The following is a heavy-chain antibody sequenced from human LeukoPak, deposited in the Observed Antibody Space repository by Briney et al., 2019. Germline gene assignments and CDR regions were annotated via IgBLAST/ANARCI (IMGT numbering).Heavy chain of an antibody. CDR2: IWYDGSNK. V-gene: IGHV3-33*01. CDR1: GFTFSIHG. J-gene: IGHJ4*02. D-gene: IGHD6-13*01. Sequence: GGSLRLSCAASGFTFSIHGMHWVRQAPGKGLEWVAVIWYDGSNKYYADSVKGRFTISRDNSKNTLYLQMNSLRAEDTAVYYCARAESTWYSGLDYWGQGTMVTVSS. CDR3: ARAESTWYSGLDY.